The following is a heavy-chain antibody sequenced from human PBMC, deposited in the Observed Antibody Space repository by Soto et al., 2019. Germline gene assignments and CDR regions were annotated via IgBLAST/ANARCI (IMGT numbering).Heavy chain of an antibody. J-gene: IGHJ6*02. CDR2: IHYSGST. CDR1: GGSVRSGSYY. D-gene: IGHD3-22*01. Sequence: SETLSLTCTVSGGSVRSGSYYWSWIRQPPGKGLEWIGYIHYSGSTNYNPSLKSRVTISVDTSKNQFSLKLSSVTAADTAVYYCAREMYYYDSSGYYSPYYGMDVWAQGTTVTVSS. CDR3: AREMYYYDSSGYYSPYYGMDV. V-gene: IGHV4-61*01.